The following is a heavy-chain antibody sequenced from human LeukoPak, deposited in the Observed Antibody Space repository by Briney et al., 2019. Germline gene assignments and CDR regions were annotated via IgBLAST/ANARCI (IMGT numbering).Heavy chain of an antibody. Sequence: GASVKLSCKASGCTFTSYSKYTIHWVRQVPGQTLEWMGCTNVGIGETRYSQKFQGRVTFTGDTSANTVYMELNSLISEDTAVYYCARDSDTSDWAWVYWGQGTLVTVSS. CDR2: TNVGIGET. CDR3: ARDSDTSDWAWVY. CDR1: GCTFTSYSKYT. V-gene: IGHV1-3*01. J-gene: IGHJ4*02. D-gene: IGHD6-19*01.